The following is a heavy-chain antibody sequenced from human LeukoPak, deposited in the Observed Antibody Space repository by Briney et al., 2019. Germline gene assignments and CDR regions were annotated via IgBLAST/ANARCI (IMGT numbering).Heavy chain of an antibody. CDR1: GGSISSSSYY. J-gene: IGHJ4*02. D-gene: IGHD3-16*02. V-gene: IGHV4-39*07. CDR2: IYYSGST. CDR3: ARVVDYVWGSYRYFDY. Sequence: PSETLSLTCTVSGGSISSSSYYWGWIRQPPGKGLEWIGSIYYSGSTYYSPSLKSRVTISVDTSKNQFSLKLSSVTAADTAVYYCARVVDYVWGSYRYFDYWGQGTLVTVSS.